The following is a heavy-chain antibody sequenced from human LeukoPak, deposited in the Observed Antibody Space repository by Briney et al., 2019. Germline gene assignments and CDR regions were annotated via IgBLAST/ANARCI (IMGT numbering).Heavy chain of an antibody. J-gene: IGHJ6*02. Sequence: AASVKVPCKASGYIFTSYYMHWVRQAPGHGLEWMGIINPSGGSTSHAQKFQGRVTMTRDTSASTVYMELSSLRSEDTAVYYCARVRGVGAQYYYYGMDVWGQGTTVTVSS. CDR3: ARVRGVGAQYYYYGMDV. CDR1: GYIFTSYY. V-gene: IGHV1-46*01. CDR2: INPSGGST. D-gene: IGHD1-26*01.